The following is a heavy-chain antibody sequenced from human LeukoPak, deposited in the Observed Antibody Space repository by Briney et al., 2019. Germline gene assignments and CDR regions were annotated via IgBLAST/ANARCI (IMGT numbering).Heavy chain of an antibody. J-gene: IGHJ4*02. D-gene: IGHD2-2*01. V-gene: IGHV6-1*01. Sequence: SQTLSLTCAISGDSVSSNSAAWNWIRQSPSRGLEWLGRTYYRSKWYNDYAVSVKSRITINPDTYKNQFSLQLNSVTPEDTAVYYCARGVWDIVVVPAAMGRYYFDYWGQGTLVTVSS. CDR3: ARGVWDIVVVPAAMGRYYFDY. CDR2: TYYRSKWYN. CDR1: GDSVSSNSAA.